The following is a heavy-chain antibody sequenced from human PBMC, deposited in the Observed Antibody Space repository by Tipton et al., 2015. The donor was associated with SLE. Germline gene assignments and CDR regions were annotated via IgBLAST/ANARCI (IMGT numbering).Heavy chain of an antibody. V-gene: IGHV3-21*01. D-gene: IGHD3-22*01. CDR2: ISYSSEYI. Sequence: SLRLSCAASGFTFSDYSMNWVRQAPGKGLEWVASISYSSEYIYYADSVKGRFTISRDNAKNSLYLQMNSLRAEDTAVYYCARSLDSSGTFDYWGQGTLVTVSS. CDR3: ARSLDSSGTFDY. CDR1: GFTFSDYS. J-gene: IGHJ4*02.